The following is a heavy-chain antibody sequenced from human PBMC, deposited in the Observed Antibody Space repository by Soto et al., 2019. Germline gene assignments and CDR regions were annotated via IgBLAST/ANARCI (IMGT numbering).Heavy chain of an antibody. CDR2: IYYSGST. V-gene: IGHV4-59*01. D-gene: IGHD2-15*01. J-gene: IGHJ5*02. CDR3: ARGPLQDCSGGSCYSGAWFDP. Sequence: SETLSLTSTVSGGSISSCYWSWIWQPPGKGLEWIGSIYYSGSTNYNPSLKRRVTISVDTSKNQFSLKLSSVTAADTAVYYCARGPLQDCSGGSCYSGAWFDPWGQGTLVTVSS. CDR1: GGSISSCY.